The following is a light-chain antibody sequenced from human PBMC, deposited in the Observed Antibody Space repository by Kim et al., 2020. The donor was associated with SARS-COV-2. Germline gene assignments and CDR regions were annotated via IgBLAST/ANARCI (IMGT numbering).Light chain of an antibody. Sequence: ASVHRTCTPSSGHRSYAIAWHHQQPEKGPRFLMKLNSDGSHSKGDGSPDRFSGSSSGAERYLTISSLQSEDEADYYCQTWGTGIWVFGGGTKVTVL. CDR1: SGHRSYA. J-gene: IGLJ3*02. CDR2: LNSDGSH. V-gene: IGLV4-69*01. CDR3: QTWGTGIWV.